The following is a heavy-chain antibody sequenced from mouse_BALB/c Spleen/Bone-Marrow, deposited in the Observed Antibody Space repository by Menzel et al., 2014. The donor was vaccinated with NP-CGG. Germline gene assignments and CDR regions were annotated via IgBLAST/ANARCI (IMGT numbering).Heavy chain of an antibody. V-gene: IGHV14-3*02. Sequence: VQLQQPGAELVKPGASVKLSCTASGFNIKDPYMHWVKQRPEQGLEWIGRIDPANGNTKYDPKFQSKATITADTSSNTASLQLSSLTSEDTAVYYCAPYYSGRWFTYWGQGTLVTVSA. CDR2: IDPANGNT. J-gene: IGHJ3*01. CDR3: APYYSGRWFTY. CDR1: GFNIKDPY. D-gene: IGHD1-1*01.